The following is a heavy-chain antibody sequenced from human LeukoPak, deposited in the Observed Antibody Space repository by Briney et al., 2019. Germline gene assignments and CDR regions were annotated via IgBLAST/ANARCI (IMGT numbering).Heavy chain of an antibody. V-gene: IGHV4-38-2*01. CDR3: ARGPDSSGYLGY. CDR2: IYHSGST. D-gene: IGHD3-22*01. Sequence: SETLSLTCAVSGYSISSGYYWGWIRQPPGKGLEWIGSIYHSGSTYYNPSLKSRVTISVDTSKNQFSLKLSSVTAADTPVYYCARGPDSSGYLGYWGQGTLVTVSS. CDR1: GYSISSGYY. J-gene: IGHJ4*02.